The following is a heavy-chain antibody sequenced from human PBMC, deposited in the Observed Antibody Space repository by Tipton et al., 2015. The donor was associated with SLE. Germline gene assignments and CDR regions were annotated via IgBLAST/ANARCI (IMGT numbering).Heavy chain of an antibody. CDR1: GGSISGGSYY. CDR3: ARDPQGDERAPAAW. D-gene: IGHD3-16*01. V-gene: IGHV4-61*09. Sequence: TLSLTCTVSGGSISGGSYYWSWIRQPAGKGLEWIGHIYTSGSTDYNPSLKSRVTISVDTSKNQLSLRLTSVTAADTAVYYCARDPQGDERAPAAWWGQGTLVIVSS. CDR2: IYTSGST. J-gene: IGHJ4*02.